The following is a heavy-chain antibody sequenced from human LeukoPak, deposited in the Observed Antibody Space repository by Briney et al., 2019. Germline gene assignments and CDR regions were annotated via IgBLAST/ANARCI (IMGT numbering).Heavy chain of an antibody. CDR2: ISSSGST. D-gene: IGHD3-10*01. J-gene: IGHJ4*02. Sequence: PSQTLSLTCTVSGDSISSGDYYWSWIRQPAGKGLEWIGRISSSGSTNYNPSLKSRVTISVDTSKNQFSLKLSSVTAADTAVYYCARAIMVRGVIMSTYYYFDYWGQGTLVTVSS. CDR1: GDSISSGDYY. V-gene: IGHV4-61*02. CDR3: ARAIMVRGVIMSTYYYFDY.